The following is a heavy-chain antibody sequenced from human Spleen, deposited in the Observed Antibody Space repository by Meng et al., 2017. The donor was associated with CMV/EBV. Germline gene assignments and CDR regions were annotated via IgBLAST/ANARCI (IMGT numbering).Heavy chain of an antibody. Sequence: GSLRLSCAVYGGSFSGYYWSWIRQPPGKGLEWIGEINHSGSTNYNPSLKSRVTISVDTSKNQFSLKLSSVTAADTAVYYCARGRSITIFGVVIPGYFDYWGQGTLVTVS. CDR1: GGSFSGYY. CDR2: INHSGST. V-gene: IGHV4-34*01. D-gene: IGHD3-3*01. CDR3: ARGRSITIFGVVIPGYFDY. J-gene: IGHJ4*02.